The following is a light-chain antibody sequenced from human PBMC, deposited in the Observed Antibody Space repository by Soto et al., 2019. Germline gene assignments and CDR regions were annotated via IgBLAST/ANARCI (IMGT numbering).Light chain of an antibody. Sequence: SYELTQPLSVSVALGQTARITCGGNNIGSKNVNWYQQKPGQAPVLVIYRDSNRPSGIPERFSGSNSGNTATLTISRAQAGDDADYYCQVWDSSWVFGGGTKLTVL. V-gene: IGLV3-9*01. CDR2: RDS. CDR1: NIGSKN. CDR3: QVWDSSWV. J-gene: IGLJ3*02.